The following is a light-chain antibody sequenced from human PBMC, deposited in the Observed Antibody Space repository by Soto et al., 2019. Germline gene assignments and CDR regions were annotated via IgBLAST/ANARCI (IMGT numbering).Light chain of an antibody. CDR2: AAS. CDR3: QKYNSAPRT. Sequence: DIQMRQSRCSLSASVGDRVTITCRASQGISNYLAWYQQKPGKVPKLLIYAASTLQSGVPSRFSGSGSGTDFTLTISSLQPEDVASYYRQKYNSAPRTFGQGTKVEIK. V-gene: IGKV1-27*01. J-gene: IGKJ1*01. CDR1: QGISNY.